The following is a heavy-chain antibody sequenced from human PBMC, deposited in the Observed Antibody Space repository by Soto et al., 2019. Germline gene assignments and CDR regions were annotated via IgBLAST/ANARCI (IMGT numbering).Heavy chain of an antibody. Sequence: GGSLRLSCAASGFTFSSYAMSWVRQAPGKGLEWVSAISGSGGSTYYADSVKGRFTISRDNSKNTLYLQMNSLRAEDTAVYYCAVKPGSYYYGMDVWGQGTTVTVSS. CDR3: AVKPGSYYYGMDV. J-gene: IGHJ6*02. CDR1: GFTFSSYA. CDR2: ISGSGGST. V-gene: IGHV3-23*01. D-gene: IGHD3-10*01.